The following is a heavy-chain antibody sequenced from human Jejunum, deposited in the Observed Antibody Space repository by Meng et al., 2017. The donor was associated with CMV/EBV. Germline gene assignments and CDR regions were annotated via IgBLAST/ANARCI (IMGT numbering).Heavy chain of an antibody. CDR3: ARGRCTRTRCSTGTFHF. D-gene: IGHD2-2*01. Sequence: GDTTSSDHWGSWVRQSPGKGLEWIGDVSPTESTHYNPSLQSRVTLSRPWSKNQFSLRLTSVTAADTAIYYCARGRCTRTRCSTGTFHFWGQGILVTSPQ. J-gene: IGHJ4*02. V-gene: IGHV4-4*02. CDR2: VSPTEST. CDR1: GDTTSSDHW.